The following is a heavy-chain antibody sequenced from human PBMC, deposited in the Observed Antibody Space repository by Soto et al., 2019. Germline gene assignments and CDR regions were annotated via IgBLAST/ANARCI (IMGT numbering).Heavy chain of an antibody. D-gene: IGHD3-10*01. CDR1: GFTFSSYS. V-gene: IGHV3-21*01. J-gene: IGHJ3*02. Sequence: KPGGSLRLSCAASGFTFSSYSMNWVRQAPGKGLEWVSSISSSSSYIYYADSVKGRFTISRDNAKNSLYLQMNSLRAEDTAVYYYASLSAGSGSYFAFDIWGQGTMVTVSS. CDR2: ISSSSSYI. CDR3: ASLSAGSGSYFAFDI.